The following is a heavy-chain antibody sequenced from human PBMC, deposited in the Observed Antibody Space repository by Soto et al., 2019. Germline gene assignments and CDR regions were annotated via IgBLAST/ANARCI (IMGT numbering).Heavy chain of an antibody. CDR2: IIPIFGTA. J-gene: IGHJ6*02. CDR1: GGTFSSYA. D-gene: IGHD6-19*01. V-gene: IGHV1-69*01. Sequence: QVQLVQSGAEVKKPGSSVKVSCKAPGGTFSSYAISWVRQAPGQGLEWMGGIIPIFGTANYAQKFQGRVTLTADESTSTGYMELSSLRSEDTDVYYCARSQGASSSLDIYYYYYYGMDVWGQGTTVTVSS. CDR3: ARSQGASSSLDIYYYYYYGMDV.